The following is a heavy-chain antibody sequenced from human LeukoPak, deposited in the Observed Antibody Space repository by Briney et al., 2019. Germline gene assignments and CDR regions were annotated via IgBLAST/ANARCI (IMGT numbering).Heavy chain of an antibody. V-gene: IGHV3-30*01. D-gene: IGHD4-17*01. Sequence: DSVKGRFTISRDNSKNTLYLQMNSLRPEDTAVHYCARANPSFYGGYITNFDYWGQGTLVTVSS. CDR3: ARANPSFYGGYITNFDY. J-gene: IGHJ4*02.